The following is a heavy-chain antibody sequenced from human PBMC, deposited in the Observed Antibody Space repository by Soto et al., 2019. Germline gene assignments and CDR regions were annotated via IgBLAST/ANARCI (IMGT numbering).Heavy chain of an antibody. CDR3: ARALTNSDTAFDY. V-gene: IGHV3-21*01. J-gene: IGHJ4*02. Sequence: EVQVVESGGGLVKPGGSLRLSCAASGFTFSTYTMTWVRQAPGKGLEWVSSISATSHYIYYADSVEGRFTISRDNARNSLYLQRSSLRAGDTAVYYCARALTNSDTAFDYWGQGTLVTVSS. CDR2: ISATSHYI. CDR1: GFTFSTYT.